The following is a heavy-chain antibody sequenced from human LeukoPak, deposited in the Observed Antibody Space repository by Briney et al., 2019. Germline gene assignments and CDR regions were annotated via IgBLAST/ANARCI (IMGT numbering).Heavy chain of an antibody. J-gene: IGHJ2*01. D-gene: IGHD3-22*01. CDR2: IYYSGST. Sequence: PSETLSLTCTVSGGSISGYYWSWIRQPPGKGLEWIGYIYYSGSTNYNPSLKSRVTISVDTSKNQFSLKLSSVTAADTAVYYCARRSYYYDSSGRSDWYFDLWGRGTLVTVSS. V-gene: IGHV4-59*08. CDR3: ARRSYYYDSSGRSDWYFDL. CDR1: GGSISGYY.